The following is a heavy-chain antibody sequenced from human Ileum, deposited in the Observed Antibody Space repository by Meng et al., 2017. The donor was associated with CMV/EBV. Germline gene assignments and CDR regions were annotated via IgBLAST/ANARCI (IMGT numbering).Heavy chain of an antibody. CDR2: ISWNSGSI. Sequence: GESLKISCAASGFTFSSYWMHWVRQAPGKGLVWVSGISWNSGSIGYADSVKGRFTISRDNAKNSLYLQMHSLRAEDTAMYYCGRGDPDYWGQGTLVTVSS. CDR3: GRGDPDY. J-gene: IGHJ4*02. CDR1: GFTFSSYW. V-gene: IGHV3-74*01.